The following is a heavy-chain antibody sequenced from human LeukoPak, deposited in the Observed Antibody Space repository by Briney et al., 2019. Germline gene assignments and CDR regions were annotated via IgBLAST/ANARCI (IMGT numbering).Heavy chain of an antibody. Sequence: ASVKVSCKASGYTFTSYYMHWVRQAPGQGLEWMGIINPSGGSTSYAQKFQGRVTMTRDMSTGTVYMELSSLRSEDTAVYYCARELELLASLDYWGQGTLVTVSS. CDR2: INPSGGST. CDR1: GYTFTSYY. D-gene: IGHD1-7*01. V-gene: IGHV1-46*01. J-gene: IGHJ4*02. CDR3: ARELELLASLDY.